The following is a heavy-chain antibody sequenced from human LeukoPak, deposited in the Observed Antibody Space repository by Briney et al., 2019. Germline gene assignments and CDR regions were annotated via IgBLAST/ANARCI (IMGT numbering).Heavy chain of an antibody. CDR2: IKEDGSEK. J-gene: IGHJ6*03. D-gene: IGHD2-2*01. CDR1: EFTLRNYW. CDR3: ARSFYGHDPYYCYMDV. Sequence: PGGSLRLFCAASEFTLRNYWMSWVRQAPGKGLEWVATIKEDGSEKYYVDSVKGRFTISRENAKNSLYLQMNSLRAEDTAVYYCARSFYGHDPYYCYMDVWGKGTTVTVSS. V-gene: IGHV3-7*01.